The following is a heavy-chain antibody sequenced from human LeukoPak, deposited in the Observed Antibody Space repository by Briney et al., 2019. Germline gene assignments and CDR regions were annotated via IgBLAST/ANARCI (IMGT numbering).Heavy chain of an antibody. CDR2: ISAYNGNT. D-gene: IGHD3-3*02. V-gene: IGHV1-18*01. J-gene: IGHJ5*02. Sequence: PSVKVSCKASGYTFSTYGISWVRRAAGQGLEWMGWISAYNGNTNYAHKLQARVTVTTDTATNTAYSELGSLRSGDTAVCYCVRDKRIFGVIPLPFDPCGQGTLVPVSS. CDR3: VRDKRIFGVIPLPFDP. CDR1: GYTFSTYG.